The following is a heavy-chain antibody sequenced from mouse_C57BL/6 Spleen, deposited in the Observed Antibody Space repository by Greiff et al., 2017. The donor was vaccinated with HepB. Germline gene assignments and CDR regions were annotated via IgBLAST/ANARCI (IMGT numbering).Heavy chain of an antibody. Sequence: QVHVKQSGAELARPGASVKLSCKASGYTFTSYGISWVKQRTGQGLEWIGEIYPRSGNTYYNEKFKGQSTLTADTSSSTAYMELRSLTSEDSAVYFCARWVSTMVTTGFAYWGQGTLVTVSA. J-gene: IGHJ3*01. CDR3: ARWVSTMVTTGFAY. CDR1: GYTFTSYG. D-gene: IGHD2-1*01. V-gene: IGHV1-81*01. CDR2: IYPRSGNT.